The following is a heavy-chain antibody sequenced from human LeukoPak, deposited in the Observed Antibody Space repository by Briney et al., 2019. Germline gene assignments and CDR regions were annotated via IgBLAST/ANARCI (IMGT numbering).Heavy chain of an antibody. CDR3: AKSPVSAAARPNYYYMDV. V-gene: IGHV3-21*01. D-gene: IGHD6-6*01. CDR2: ISSSSSYI. CDR1: GFTFSSYS. Sequence: GGSLRLSCAASGFTFSSYSMNWVRQAPGKGLEWVSSISSSSSYIYYADSVKGRFTISRDNSKNTLYLQMNSLRAEDTAVYYCAKSPVSAAARPNYYYMDVWGKGTTVTVSS. J-gene: IGHJ6*03.